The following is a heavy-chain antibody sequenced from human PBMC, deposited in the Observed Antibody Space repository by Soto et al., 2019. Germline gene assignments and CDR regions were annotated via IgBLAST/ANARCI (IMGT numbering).Heavy chain of an antibody. CDR1: GYSFTSYW. J-gene: IGHJ5*02. V-gene: IGHV5-51*01. CDR3: ARLAGYYDILTGIGGWFDP. CDR2: IYPGDSDT. Sequence: EVQLVQSGAEVKKPGESLKISCKGSGYSFTSYWIGWVRQMPGKGLEWIGIIYPGDSDTRYSPSFQGQVTISADKSISTAYLQWSSLKASDTAMYYCARLAGYYDILTGIGGWFDPWGQGTLVTVSS. D-gene: IGHD3-9*01.